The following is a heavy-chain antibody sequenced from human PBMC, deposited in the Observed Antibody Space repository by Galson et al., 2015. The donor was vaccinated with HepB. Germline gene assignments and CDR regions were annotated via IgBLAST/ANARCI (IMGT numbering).Heavy chain of an antibody. CDR1: GGTFSSYA. CDR2: IIPIFGTA. CDR3: AREATPHSGSYYYDSSGYDY. D-gene: IGHD3-22*01. V-gene: IGHV1-69*13. J-gene: IGHJ4*02. Sequence: SVKVSCKASGGTFSSYAISWVRQAPGQGLEWMGGIIPIFGTANYAQKFQGRVTITADESTSTAYMELSSLRSEDTAVYYCAREATPHSGSYYYDSSGYDYWGQGTLVTVSS.